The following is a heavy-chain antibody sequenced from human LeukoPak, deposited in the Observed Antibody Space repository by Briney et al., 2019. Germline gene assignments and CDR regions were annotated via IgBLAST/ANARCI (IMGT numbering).Heavy chain of an antibody. CDR1: GFTFSSYA. D-gene: IGHD3-22*01. J-gene: IGHJ4*02. Sequence: PGGSLRLSCAASGFTFSSYAMSWVRQAPGKGLVWVSSISSSSSYIYYADSVKGRFTISRDNAKNSLYLQMNSLRAEDTAVYYCARDWVFYDSRGQGTLVTVSS. CDR3: ARDWVFYDS. CDR2: ISSSSSYI. V-gene: IGHV3-21*01.